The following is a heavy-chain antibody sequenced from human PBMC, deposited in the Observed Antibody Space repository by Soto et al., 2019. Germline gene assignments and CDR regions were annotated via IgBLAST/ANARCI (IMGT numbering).Heavy chain of an antibody. CDR2: IIPIFGTA. Sequence: QVQLVQSGAEVQKPGSSVKVSCKASGGTFSSYAISWVRQAPGQGLEWMGGIIPIFGTANYAQKFQGRVTITVDKSTSTAYMELSSLRSEDTAVYYCASDHGSGSYTWFDPWGQGTLVTVSS. CDR1: GGTFSSYA. V-gene: IGHV1-69*06. D-gene: IGHD3-10*01. CDR3: ASDHGSGSYTWFDP. J-gene: IGHJ5*02.